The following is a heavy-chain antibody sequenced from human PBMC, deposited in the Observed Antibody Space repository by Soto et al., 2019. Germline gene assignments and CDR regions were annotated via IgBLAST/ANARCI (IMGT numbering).Heavy chain of an antibody. CDR2: IYYSGST. CDR3: ARFFGTYYYGSGSYYQNWFDP. J-gene: IGHJ5*02. Sequence: PSETLSLTCTVSGGSISSYYWSWIRQPPGKGLEWIGYIYYSGSTNYNPSLKSRVTISVDTSKNQFSLKLSSVTAADTAVYYCARFFGTYYYGSGSYYQNWFDPWGQGTLVTV. V-gene: IGHV4-59*08. CDR1: GGSISSYY. D-gene: IGHD3-10*01.